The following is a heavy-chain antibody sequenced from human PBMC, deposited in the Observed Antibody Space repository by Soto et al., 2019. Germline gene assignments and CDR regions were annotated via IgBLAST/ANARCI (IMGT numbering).Heavy chain of an antibody. J-gene: IGHJ4*02. Sequence: SETLPLTCTVSGGSISSYYWSWIRQPPGKGLEWIGYIYYSGSTNYNPSLKSRVTISVDTSKNQFSLKLSSVTAADTAVYYCASGGSCYSRYCYFDYWGQGTLVTVSS. CDR3: ASGGSCYSRYCYFDY. D-gene: IGHD2-15*01. CDR2: IYYSGST. CDR1: GGSISSYY. V-gene: IGHV4-59*01.